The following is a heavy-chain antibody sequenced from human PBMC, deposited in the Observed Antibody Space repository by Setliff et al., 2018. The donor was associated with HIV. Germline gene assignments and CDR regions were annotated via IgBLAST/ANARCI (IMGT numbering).Heavy chain of an antibody. D-gene: IGHD1-26*01. CDR3: AIYGGGIYY. CDR1: GFSFDDYV. Sequence: PGGSLRLSCTVSGFSFDDYVVHWVRQPPGKGLEWVSGITWNSNNTGYADSVKGRFTISRDNAKNSLYLQMNSLRPDDTAFYYCAIYGGGIYYCGQGTLVAVSS. J-gene: IGHJ4*02. V-gene: IGHV3-9*01. CDR2: ITWNSNNT.